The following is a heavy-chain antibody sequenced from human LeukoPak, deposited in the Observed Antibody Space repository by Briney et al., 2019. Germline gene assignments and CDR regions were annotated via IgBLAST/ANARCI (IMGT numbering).Heavy chain of an antibody. CDR2: IYYSGST. Sequence: SETLSLTCTVSGGSISSYYWSWIRQPPGKGLEWIGCIYYSGSTNYNPSLKSRVTISVDTSKNQFSLKLSSVTAADTAVYYCASSLYSYGSYYFDYWGQGTLVTVSS. CDR3: ASSLYSYGSYYFDY. D-gene: IGHD5-18*01. CDR1: GGSISSYY. J-gene: IGHJ4*02. V-gene: IGHV4-59*01.